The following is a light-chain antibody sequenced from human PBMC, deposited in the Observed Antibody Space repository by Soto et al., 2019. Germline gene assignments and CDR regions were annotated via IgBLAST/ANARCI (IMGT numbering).Light chain of an antibody. CDR3: SSYTSATTYV. CDR2: DVS. Sequence: QSALTQPASVSGSPGQSITISCTGTSSDVGAYNYASWYQQYPGEAPKVIIYDVSHRPAGVSNRFSGSKSGNTASLTISGLQTQDEADYYCSSYTSATTYVFGNGTKVTVL. V-gene: IGLV2-14*01. CDR1: SSDVGAYNY. J-gene: IGLJ1*01.